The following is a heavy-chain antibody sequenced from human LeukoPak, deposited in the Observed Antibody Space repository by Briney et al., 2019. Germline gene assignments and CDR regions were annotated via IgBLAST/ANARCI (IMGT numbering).Heavy chain of an antibody. CDR3: ERDSTAAGAHDF. J-gene: IGHJ4*02. V-gene: IGHV3-66*01. Sequence: PGGSLRLSCAASGFTVCSNYMSWVRQAPGKGLEWGSVIYSGGSTYYADSVKGRFTISRDNSKNTLYLQMNSLRAEDTAVYYCERDSTAAGAHDFWGQGTLVTVSS. CDR1: GFTVCSNY. CDR2: IYSGGST. D-gene: IGHD6-13*01.